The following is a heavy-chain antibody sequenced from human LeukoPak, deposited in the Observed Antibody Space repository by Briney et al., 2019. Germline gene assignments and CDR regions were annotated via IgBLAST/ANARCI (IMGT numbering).Heavy chain of an antibody. V-gene: IGHV3-23*01. D-gene: IGHD3-9*01. CDR3: AKGDSRYFDWLYY. J-gene: IGHJ4*02. CDR1: GFTFSSYG. Sequence: QPGGTLRLSCAASGFTFSSYGMSWVRQAPGKGLEWVSAISGSGGSTYYADSVKGRFTISRDNSKNTLYLQMNSLRAEDTAVYYCAKGDSRYFDWLYYWGQGTLVTVSS. CDR2: ISGSGGST.